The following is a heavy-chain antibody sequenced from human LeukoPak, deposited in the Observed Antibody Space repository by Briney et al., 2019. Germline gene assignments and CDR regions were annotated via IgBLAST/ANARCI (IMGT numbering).Heavy chain of an antibody. D-gene: IGHD3-10*01. V-gene: IGHV3-15*04. CDR2: IESKTDGGTT. CDR1: GFTFSNAW. Sequence: GGSLRLSCAASGFTFSNAWMSWVRQAPGKGLEWVGRIESKTDGGTTDYAAPVKGRFTISRDDSTNTLYLQMNSLKSEDTAVYYCTTYGSGRKFGYWGQGILVTVSS. CDR3: TTYGSGRKFGY. J-gene: IGHJ4*02.